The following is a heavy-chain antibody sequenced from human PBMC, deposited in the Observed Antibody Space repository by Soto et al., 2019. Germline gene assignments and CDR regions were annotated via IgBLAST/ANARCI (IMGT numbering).Heavy chain of an antibody. D-gene: IGHD5-12*01. V-gene: IGHV3-30-3*01. Sequence: GALRGPCSVAGSTFSSYAMHWVRQATGKGLEWVAVISYDGSNKYYADSVKGRFTISRDNSKNPLYLKMNSLRAEDTAVYYCARDSPTTGGLDYWGQGTMVTVSS. CDR3: ARDSPTTGGLDY. CDR2: ISYDGSNK. CDR1: GSTFSSYA. J-gene: IGHJ4*02.